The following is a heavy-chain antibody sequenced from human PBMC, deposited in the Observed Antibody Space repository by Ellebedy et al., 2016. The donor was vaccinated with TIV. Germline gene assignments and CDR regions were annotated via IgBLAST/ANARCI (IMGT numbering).Heavy chain of an antibody. D-gene: IGHD5-24*01. J-gene: IGHJ6*03. V-gene: IGHV4-34*01. CDR3: ARLRGDGYNYTIRPRPRYHDYMDV. Sequence: GSLRLXXAVYGGSFSGYYWSWIRQPPGKGLEWIGEINHSGSTNCNPSLKSRVTISVDTSKNQFSLKLSSVTAADTAVYYCARLRGDGYNYTIRPRPRYHDYMDVWGKGTTVTVPS. CDR1: GGSFSGYY. CDR2: INHSGST.